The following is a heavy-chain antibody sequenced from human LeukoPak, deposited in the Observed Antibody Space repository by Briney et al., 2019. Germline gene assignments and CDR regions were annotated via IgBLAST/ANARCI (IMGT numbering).Heavy chain of an antibody. D-gene: IGHD3-10*01. CDR2: ISPTGGST. CDR1: GFTFSTYT. Sequence: PGGSLRLSCAASGFTFSTYTMNWVRQAQGKGLEWVSSISPTGGSTFYADSVKGRFTISRDNAENSLYFQMNSLRAEDTAVYYCARDFLGESGAGGYWGQGTLVTVSS. V-gene: IGHV3-21*06. J-gene: IGHJ4*02. CDR3: ARDFLGESGAGGY.